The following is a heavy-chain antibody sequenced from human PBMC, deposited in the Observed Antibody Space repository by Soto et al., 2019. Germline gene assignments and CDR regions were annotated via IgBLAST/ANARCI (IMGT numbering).Heavy chain of an antibody. CDR2: IYYSGST. CDR1: GGSISSGDYY. J-gene: IGHJ6*02. D-gene: IGHD4-17*01. Sequence: PSETLSLTCTVSGGSISSGDYYWSWIRQPPGKGLEWIGYIYYSGSTYYNPSLKSRVTISVDTSKNQFSLKLSSVTAADTAVYYCARLPDYGDQYYYYGMDVWGQGTTVT. V-gene: IGHV4-30-4*01. CDR3: ARLPDYGDQYYYYGMDV.